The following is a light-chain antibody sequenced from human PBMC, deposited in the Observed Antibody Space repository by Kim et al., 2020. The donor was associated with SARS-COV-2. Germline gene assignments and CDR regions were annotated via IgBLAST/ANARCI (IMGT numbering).Light chain of an antibody. V-gene: IGLV3-1*01. J-gene: IGLJ3*02. CDR2: QDS. CDR1: KLGDKY. Sequence: SVSPGQTASITCSGDKLGDKYACWYQQKPGQSPVLVIYQDSKRPSGITERFSGSNSGNTATLTISGTQAMDEADYYCQAWDSSTWVFGGGTKLTVL. CDR3: QAWDSSTWV.